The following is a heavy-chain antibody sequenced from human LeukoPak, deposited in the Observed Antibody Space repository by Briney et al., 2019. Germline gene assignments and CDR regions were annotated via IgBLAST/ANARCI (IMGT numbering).Heavy chain of an antibody. J-gene: IGHJ4*02. CDR3: ARGDRYYYDSSAGKFDY. V-gene: IGHV1-46*01. Sequence: ASVKVSCKASGYTFTSYYMHWVRQAPGQGLEWMGIINPSGGSTSYAQKFQGRVTMTRDMSTSTVYMELSSLRSEDTAVYYCARGDRYYYDSSAGKFDYWGQGTLVTVSS. CDR2: INPSGGST. D-gene: IGHD3-22*01. CDR1: GYTFTSYY.